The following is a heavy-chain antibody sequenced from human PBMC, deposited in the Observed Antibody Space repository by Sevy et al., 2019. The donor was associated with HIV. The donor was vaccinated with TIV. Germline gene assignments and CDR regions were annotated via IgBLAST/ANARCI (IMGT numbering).Heavy chain of an antibody. CDR3: ARKREDIIVIPAAFDGMDV. J-gene: IGHJ6*02. V-gene: IGHV4-39*01. Sequence: SETLSLTCTVSGVSIRSSGYYWGWIRQPPGKGLEWIGSIFYSGSPNYNPSLKSRVTISVDTSKNQFSLKLSSVTAADTAVYYCARKREDIIVIPAAFDGMDVWGQGTTVTVSS. CDR1: GVSIRSSGYY. CDR2: IFYSGSP. D-gene: IGHD2-2*01.